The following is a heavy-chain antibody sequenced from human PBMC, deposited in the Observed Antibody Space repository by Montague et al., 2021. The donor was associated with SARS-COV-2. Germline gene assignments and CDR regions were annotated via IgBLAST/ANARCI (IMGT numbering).Heavy chain of an antibody. Sequence: KYNTSLTSRVTMSVDTSKNQFSLKVNSVTAADTAVYYCARHYSATLPAVYWGQGTLVTVSS. V-gene: IGHV4-59*08. D-gene: IGHD2-15*01. CDR3: ARHYSATLPAVY. J-gene: IGHJ4*02.